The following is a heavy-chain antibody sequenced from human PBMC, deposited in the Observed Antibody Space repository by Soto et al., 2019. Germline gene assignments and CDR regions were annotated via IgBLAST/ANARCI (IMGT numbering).Heavy chain of an antibody. Sequence: LGESLKISCKGSGYSFTSYWIGWVRQMPGKGLEWMGIIYPGDSDTRYSPSFQGQVTISADKSISTAYLQWSSLKASDTAMYYCARQEYDFWSGWAPRSNFDYWGQGTLVTVSS. J-gene: IGHJ4*02. V-gene: IGHV5-51*01. CDR1: GYSFTSYW. CDR3: ARQEYDFWSGWAPRSNFDY. D-gene: IGHD3-3*01. CDR2: IYPGDSDT.